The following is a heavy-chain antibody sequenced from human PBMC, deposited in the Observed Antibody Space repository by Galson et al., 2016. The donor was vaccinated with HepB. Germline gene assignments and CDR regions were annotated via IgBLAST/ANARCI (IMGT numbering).Heavy chain of an antibody. CDR1: GFTFDYYY. Sequence: SLRLSCAASGFTFDYYYMSWVRQAPRKGLEWVSTISSSDTNTPTYYGKSVEGRFTISRDNARNSLHLQMNSLRVEDTAVYYCARDFGRAAGGPGLHLWGQGTLVTVSS. V-gene: IGHV3-11*01. CDR3: ARDFGRAAGGPGLHL. J-gene: IGHJ5*02. CDR2: ISSSDTNTPT. D-gene: IGHD6-13*01.